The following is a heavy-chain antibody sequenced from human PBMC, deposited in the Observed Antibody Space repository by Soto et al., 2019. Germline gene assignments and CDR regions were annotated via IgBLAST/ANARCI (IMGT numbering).Heavy chain of an antibody. CDR3: TRHRVLAYCGGDCSSGDWYFDL. CDR1: GFTFSGSA. CDR2: IRSKANSYAT. Sequence: PGGSLRLSCAASGFTFSGSAMHWVRQASEKGLEWVGRIRSKANSYATAYAASVKGRFTISRDDSKNTAYLQMNSLKTEDTAVYYCTRHRVLAYCGGDCSSGDWYFDLWGRGTLVTVSS. D-gene: IGHD2-21*02. V-gene: IGHV3-73*01. J-gene: IGHJ2*01.